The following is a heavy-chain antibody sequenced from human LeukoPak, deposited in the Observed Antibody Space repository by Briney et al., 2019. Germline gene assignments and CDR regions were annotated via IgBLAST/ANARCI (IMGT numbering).Heavy chain of an antibody. D-gene: IGHD1-26*01. Sequence: GGSLRLSCAASGFTISDYAMPWVRQAPGKGLEWVAFIGYDGNNKYYVDSLKGRFAISRDKSTNTLYLQMNSLRPEDTAVYYCATGGYSGLFLFNYWGQGTLVTVSS. J-gene: IGHJ4*02. CDR2: IGYDGNNK. CDR1: GFTISDYA. CDR3: ATGGYSGLFLFNY. V-gene: IGHV3-30*02.